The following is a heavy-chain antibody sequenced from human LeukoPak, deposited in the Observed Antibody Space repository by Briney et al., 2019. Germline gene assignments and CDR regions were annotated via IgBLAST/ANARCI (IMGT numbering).Heavy chain of an antibody. D-gene: IGHD6-19*01. J-gene: IGHJ4*02. V-gene: IGHV3-30-3*01. CDR1: GFTFSSYA. CDR2: ISYDGSNK. Sequence: GRSLRLSCAASGFTFSSYAMHWVRQAPGKGLEWVAVISYDGSNKYYADSVKGRFTISRDNSKNTLYLQMNSLRAEDTAVYYCVRGSNGWSGFDYWGPGTLVTVSS. CDR3: VRGSNGWSGFDY.